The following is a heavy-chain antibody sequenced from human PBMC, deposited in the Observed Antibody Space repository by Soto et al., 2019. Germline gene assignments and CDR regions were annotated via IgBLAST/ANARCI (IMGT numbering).Heavy chain of an antibody. J-gene: IGHJ5*02. V-gene: IGHV4-59*01. CDR3: ARRRTERHNWFDP. CDR1: GASFTSYY. Sequence: QVQLQESGPGLVKPSETLSLTCTVSGASFTSYYWSWIRQPPGKGLEWIGYIYYGEKTNYNPSLKNRVTISRVTSKNQVFLRLTSVTAADTAMYYCARRRTERHNWFDPWGQGTLVTVSS. D-gene: IGHD1-1*01. CDR2: IYYGEKT.